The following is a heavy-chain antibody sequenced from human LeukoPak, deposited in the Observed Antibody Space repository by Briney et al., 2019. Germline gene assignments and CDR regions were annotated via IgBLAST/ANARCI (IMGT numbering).Heavy chain of an antibody. CDR3: ARHRGSSLFVDY. CDR1: GFTVSSNY. Sequence: GGSLRLSCAASGFTVSSNYMTWVRQAPGKGLEWVSVIYSGGYTYYADSVKGRFTISRDNSKNTLYLQMSSLRAEDTAVYFCARHRGSSLFVDYWGQGTLVTVSS. V-gene: IGHV3-66*04. J-gene: IGHJ4*02. D-gene: IGHD1-26*01. CDR2: IYSGGYT.